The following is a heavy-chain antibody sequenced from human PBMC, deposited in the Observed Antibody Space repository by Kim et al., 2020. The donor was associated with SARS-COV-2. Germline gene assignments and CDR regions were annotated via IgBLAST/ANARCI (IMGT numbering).Heavy chain of an antibody. CDR3: ARGPIRITIFGPPLRGYYGMDV. J-gene: IGHJ6*02. CDR2: INHSGST. Sequence: SETLSLTCAVYGGSFSGYYWSWIRQPPGKGLEWIGEINHSGSTNYNPSLKSRVTISVDTSKNQFSLKLSSVTAADTAVYYCARGPIRITIFGPPLRGYYGMDVWGQGTTVTVSS. V-gene: IGHV4-34*01. D-gene: IGHD3-3*01. CDR1: GGSFSGYY.